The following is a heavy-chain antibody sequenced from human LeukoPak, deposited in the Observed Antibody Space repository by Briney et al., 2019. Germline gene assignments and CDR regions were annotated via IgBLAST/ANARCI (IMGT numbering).Heavy chain of an antibody. CDR1: GFTFDDYA. CDR3: ARDGIVVVPAAANDAFDI. CDR2: ISWNSGSI. J-gene: IGHJ3*02. V-gene: IGHV3-9*01. D-gene: IGHD2-2*01. Sequence: GRSLRLSCAASGFTFDDYAMHWVRQAPGKGLEWVSGISWNSGSIGYADSVKGRFTISRDNAKNSLYLQMNSLRAEDTALYYCARDGIVVVPAAANDAFDIWGQGTMVTVSS.